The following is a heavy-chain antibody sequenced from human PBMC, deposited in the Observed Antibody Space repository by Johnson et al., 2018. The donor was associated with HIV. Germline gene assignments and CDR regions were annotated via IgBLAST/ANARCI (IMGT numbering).Heavy chain of an antibody. J-gene: IGHJ3*02. V-gene: IGHV3-66*02. CDR2: SGSGGST. CDR1: GFAVSSNY. Sequence: VQLVESGGGLVQSGGSLRLSCGVSGFAVSSNYMSWVRQAPGKGLEWVSAISGSGGSTGYADSVKGRFTISRDNAKNSLYLQMNSLRAEDTAVYYCAREQEDYGLDIWGQGTMVTVSS. CDR3: AREQEDYGLDI. D-gene: IGHD4/OR15-4a*01.